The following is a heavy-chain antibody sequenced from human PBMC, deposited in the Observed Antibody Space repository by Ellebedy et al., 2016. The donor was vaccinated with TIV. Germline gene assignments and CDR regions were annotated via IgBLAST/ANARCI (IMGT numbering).Heavy chain of an antibody. CDR3: AGYRGWFDP. CDR2: IYYSGST. Sequence: MPSETLSLTCTVSGGSISSYYWSWIRQPPGKGLEWIGYIYYSGSTNYNPSLKSRVTISVDTSKNQFSLKLSSVTAADTAVYYCAGYRGWFDPWGQGTLVTVSS. D-gene: IGHD3-16*02. V-gene: IGHV4-59*08. CDR1: GGSISSYY. J-gene: IGHJ5*02.